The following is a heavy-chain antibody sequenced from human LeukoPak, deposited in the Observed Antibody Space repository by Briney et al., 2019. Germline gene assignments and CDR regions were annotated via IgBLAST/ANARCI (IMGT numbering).Heavy chain of an antibody. CDR2: IYSGGST. J-gene: IGHJ4*02. D-gene: IGHD3-10*01. CDR3: AAYGSGSYYLSDY. CDR1: GFTVSSNY. V-gene: IGHV3-66*01. Sequence: GGSLRLSCAASGFTVSSNYMSWVRQAPGKGLEWVSVIYSGGSTYYADSVKGRFTISRDNAKNSLYLQMNSLRAEDTAVNYCAAYGSGSYYLSDYWGQGTLVTVSS.